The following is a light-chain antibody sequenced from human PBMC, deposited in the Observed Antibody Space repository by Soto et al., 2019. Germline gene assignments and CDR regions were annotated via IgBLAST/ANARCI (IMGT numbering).Light chain of an antibody. V-gene: IGLV2-11*01. CDR2: DVS. CDR1: SSDVGGYNY. CDR3: CSYAGSYTL. Sequence: QSVLTQPRSVSGSPGQSVTISCTGTSSDVGGYNYVSWYQQHPGKAPKLMIYDVSTRPSGVPDRFSGSKSGNTASLTISGLQAEDEADYYCCSYAGSYTLFGGGTKLTVL. J-gene: IGLJ2*01.